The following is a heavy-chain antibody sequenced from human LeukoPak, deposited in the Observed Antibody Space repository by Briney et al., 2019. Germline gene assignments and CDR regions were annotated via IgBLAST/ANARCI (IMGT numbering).Heavy chain of an antibody. Sequence: GASVKVSCKASGYTFASNGLSWVRQAPGQGLEWMGWISVYNGHTNYAQNLQGRVTMTTDTSTSTAYMELRSLRSDDTAVYYCAKDETVVTHGPSYFDYWGQGTLVTVSS. CDR2: ISVYNGHT. CDR3: AKDETVVTHGPSYFDY. D-gene: IGHD4-23*01. J-gene: IGHJ4*02. CDR1: GYTFASNG. V-gene: IGHV1-18*01.